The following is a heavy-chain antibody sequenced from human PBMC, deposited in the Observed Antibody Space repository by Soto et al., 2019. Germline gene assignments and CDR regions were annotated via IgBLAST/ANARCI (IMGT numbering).Heavy chain of an antibody. J-gene: IGHJ4*02. CDR1: GFTFSSYA. D-gene: IGHD6-13*01. V-gene: IGHV3-30-3*01. CDR3: AREGAAGTKGAFDY. CDR2: ISYDGSNK. Sequence: QVQLVESGGGVVQPGRSLRLSCAASGFTFSSYAMHWVRQAPGKGLEWVAVISYDGSNKYYPDSVKGRFTISRDNSKNTLYLQMNSLRAEDTAVYYCAREGAAGTKGAFDYWGQGTLVTVSS.